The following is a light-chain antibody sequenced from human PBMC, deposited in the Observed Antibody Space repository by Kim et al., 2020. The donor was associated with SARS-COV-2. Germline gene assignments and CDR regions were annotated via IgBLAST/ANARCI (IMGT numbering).Light chain of an antibody. CDR1: QGISNH. Sequence: DIQMTQSPSSLSASAGDRVTITCRASQGISNHLAWYQQQPGKVPKLLIYAASTLQSGVPSRFSGSGSGTDFTLTISSPQPEDVATYYCQQYDRVPLTFGGGTKVDIK. V-gene: IGKV1-27*01. CDR3: QQYDRVPLT. J-gene: IGKJ4*01. CDR2: AAS.